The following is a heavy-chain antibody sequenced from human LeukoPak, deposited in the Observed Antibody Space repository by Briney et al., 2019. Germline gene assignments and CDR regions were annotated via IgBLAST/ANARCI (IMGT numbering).Heavy chain of an antibody. J-gene: IGHJ4*02. V-gene: IGHV3-7*03. CDR1: GFTFSNYW. CDR3: ARASSSWAGYFDY. CDR2: INQHGSEK. D-gene: IGHD6-13*01. Sequence: GGSLRLSCAASGFTFSNYWMSWVRQAPGTGLEWVANINQHGSEKYYVDSVKGRFTISRDSAKNSLYLQMDSLRAEDTAVYYCARASSSWAGYFDYWGQGTLVTVSS.